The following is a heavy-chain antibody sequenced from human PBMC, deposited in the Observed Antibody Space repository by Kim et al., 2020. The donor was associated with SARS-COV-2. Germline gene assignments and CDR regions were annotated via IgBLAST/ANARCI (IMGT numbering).Heavy chain of an antibody. CDR2: IHYSGST. CDR3: ARHEYGTDWFDP. CDR1: GASISSHY. V-gene: IGHV4-59*08. Sequence: SETLSLTCTVSGASISSHYWSWIRQPPGKGLEWIGYIHYSGSTNYNPSLKSRVAISVDTSKNQFSLKLRSVTAADTAVYFCARHEYGTDWFDPWGQGTLVTVSS. J-gene: IGHJ5*02. D-gene: IGHD3-10*01.